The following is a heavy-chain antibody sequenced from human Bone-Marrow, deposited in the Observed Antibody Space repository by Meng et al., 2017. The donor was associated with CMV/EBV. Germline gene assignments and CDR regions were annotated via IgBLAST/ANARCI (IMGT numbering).Heavy chain of an antibody. J-gene: IGHJ4*02. Sequence: SETLSLTCAVYGGSFSGYYWTWIRQPPGKGLEWIGEINQSGSTKYNPSLKSRVTISVDTSKNQFSRKLSSVTAADPAVYYCAGCGVYYYDSSGYSGFDYWGQGTLVTVSS. V-gene: IGHV4-34*01. CDR3: AGCGVYYYDSSGYSGFDY. CDR1: GGSFSGYY. D-gene: IGHD3-22*01. CDR2: INQSGST.